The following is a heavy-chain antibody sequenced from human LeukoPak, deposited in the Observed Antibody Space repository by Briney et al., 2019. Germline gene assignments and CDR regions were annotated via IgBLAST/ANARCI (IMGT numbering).Heavy chain of an antibody. V-gene: IGHV3-30*18. CDR2: ISYDGSNE. CDR1: GFTFSSYG. Sequence: GGSLRLSCAASGFTFSSYGMHWVRQAPGKGLEWVAVISYDGSNEYYADSVKGRFTISRDNSKNTLYLQMHSLRAEDTAVYYCAKDNVAAAGRYFDYWGQGTLVTVSS. D-gene: IGHD6-13*01. J-gene: IGHJ4*02. CDR3: AKDNVAAAGRYFDY.